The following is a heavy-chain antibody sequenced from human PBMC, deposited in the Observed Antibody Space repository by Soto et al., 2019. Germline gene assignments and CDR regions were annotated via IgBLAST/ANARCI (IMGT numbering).Heavy chain of an antibody. D-gene: IGHD6-19*01. V-gene: IGHV4-59*01. J-gene: IGHJ4*02. Sequence: QVQLQESGPGLVKPSETLSLTCTVSGGSISSYYWSWIRQPPGKGLEWIGYIYYSGSTNYNPSLKSRVTISVDTSKNQFSLKLSSVTAADTAVYYCARRYSSGFDYWGQGTLVTVYS. CDR3: ARRYSSGFDY. CDR2: IYYSGST. CDR1: GGSISSYY.